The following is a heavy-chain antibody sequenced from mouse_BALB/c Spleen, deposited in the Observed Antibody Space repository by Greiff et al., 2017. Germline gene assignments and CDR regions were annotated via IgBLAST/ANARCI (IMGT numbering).Heavy chain of an antibody. J-gene: IGHJ3*01. Sequence: EVQVVESGGGLVQPGGSLKLSCAASGFTFSSYTMSWVRQTPEKRLEWVAYISNGGGSTYYPDTVKGRFTISRDNAKNTLYLQMSSLKSEDTAMYYCARDYDYAYWGQGTLVTVSA. V-gene: IGHV5-12-2*01. CDR3: ARDYDYAY. D-gene: IGHD2-4*01. CDR2: ISNGGGST. CDR1: GFTFSSYT.